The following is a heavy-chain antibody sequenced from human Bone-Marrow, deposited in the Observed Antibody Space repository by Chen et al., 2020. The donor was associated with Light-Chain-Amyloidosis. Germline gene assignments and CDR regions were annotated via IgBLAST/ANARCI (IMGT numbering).Heavy chain of an antibody. V-gene: IGHV3-74*03. CDR1: GFDFSDFW. CDR3: ARQDYASSWYPSFDA. CDR2: INGGGTII. D-gene: IGHD6-13*01. J-gene: IGHJ3*01. Sequence: EVQLVESGGGLLRPGGSVRLSCAVSGFDFSDFWMHCVRQVPGKGPVWVSRINGGGTIITYAESVKGRFTISRDNARSTLFLQMDRLRAEDTAIYYCARQDYASSWYPSFDAWGHGTMVTVSS.